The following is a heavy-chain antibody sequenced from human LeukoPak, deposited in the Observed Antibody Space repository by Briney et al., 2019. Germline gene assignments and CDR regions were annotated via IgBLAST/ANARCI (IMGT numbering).Heavy chain of an antibody. J-gene: IGHJ4*02. Sequence: SGGSLRLSCVASGFTFSNAWMSWVRQAPGKGLEWVSAISGSGGSTYYADSVKGRFTISRDNSKNTLYLQMNSLRAEDTAVYYCAKDFPMVRGSNYFDYWGQGTLVTVSS. V-gene: IGHV3-23*01. CDR1: GFTFSNAW. CDR3: AKDFPMVRGSNYFDY. D-gene: IGHD3-10*01. CDR2: ISGSGGST.